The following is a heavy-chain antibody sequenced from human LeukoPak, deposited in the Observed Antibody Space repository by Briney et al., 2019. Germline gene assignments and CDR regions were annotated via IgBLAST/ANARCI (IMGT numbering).Heavy chain of an antibody. V-gene: IGHV3-30*04. D-gene: IGHD6-13*01. J-gene: IGHJ6*02. Sequence: PGGSLRLSCAASGFTFSSYAMHWVRQAPGKGLEWVAVISYDGSNKYYADSVKGRFTISRDNSKNTLYLQMNSLRAEDTAVYYCAKVYYSSSWTAYYYYGMDVWGQGTTVTVSS. CDR2: ISYDGSNK. CDR1: GFTFSSYA. CDR3: AKVYYSSSWTAYYYYGMDV.